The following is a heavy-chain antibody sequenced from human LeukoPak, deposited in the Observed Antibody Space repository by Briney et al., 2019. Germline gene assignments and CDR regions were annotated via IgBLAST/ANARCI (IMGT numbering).Heavy chain of an antibody. CDR1: GFTFSVYD. J-gene: IGHJ4*02. CDR3: GRAFPPLRTSSAGDL. CDR2: IRGLSSHI. Sequence: PGGSLRLSCSASGFTFSVYDMTWVRQAPGKGLEWVSSIRGLSSHIYYGDSVKGRFSISRDNAKNSLYLQMNSLGAEDTAVYYCGRAFPPLRTSSAGDLWGQGTRVTVSS. V-gene: IGHV3-21*01. D-gene: IGHD3-16*01.